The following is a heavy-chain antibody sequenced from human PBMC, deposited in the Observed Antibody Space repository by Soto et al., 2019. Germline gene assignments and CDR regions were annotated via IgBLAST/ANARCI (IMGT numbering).Heavy chain of an antibody. D-gene: IGHD3-3*01. CDR3: AKGAGFWSGYSLPDLDY. CDR2: ISYDGSNK. V-gene: IGHV3-30*18. Sequence: QVQVVESGGGVVQPGRSLRLSCAASGFTFSSYGMHWVCQAPGKGLEWVAVISYDGSNKYYADSVKGRFTISRDNSKNTLYLQMNSLRAEDTAVYYCAKGAGFWSGYSLPDLDYWGQGTLVTVSS. CDR1: GFTFSSYG. J-gene: IGHJ4*02.